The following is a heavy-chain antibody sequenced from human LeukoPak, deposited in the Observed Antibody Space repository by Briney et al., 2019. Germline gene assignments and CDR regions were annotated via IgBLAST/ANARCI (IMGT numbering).Heavy chain of an antibody. Sequence: GGSLRLSCAASGFTFSSYAMSWVRQAPGKGLEWVSAISGSGGSTYYADSVKGRFTISRDNSKNTLFLQMNSLRAEDTAVYYCAKVSVQPGYSSGWSINWFDPWGQGTLVTVSS. CDR1: GFTFSSYA. CDR3: AKVSVQPGYSSGWSINWFDP. J-gene: IGHJ5*02. D-gene: IGHD6-19*01. V-gene: IGHV3-23*01. CDR2: ISGSGGST.